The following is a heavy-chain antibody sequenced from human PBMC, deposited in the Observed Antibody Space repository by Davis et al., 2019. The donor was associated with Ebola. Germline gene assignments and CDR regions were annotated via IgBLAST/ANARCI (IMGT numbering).Heavy chain of an antibody. CDR3: ARVLSGWLGY. D-gene: IGHD6-19*01. V-gene: IGHV1-69*13. CDR1: GGTFSSYA. CDR2: IIPIFGTA. Sequence: AASVKVSCKASGGTFSSYAISWVRQAPGQGLEWMGGIIPIFGTANYAQKFQGRVTITADESTSTAYMELSSLRSEDTAVYYCARVLSGWLGYWGQGTLVTVSS. J-gene: IGHJ4*02.